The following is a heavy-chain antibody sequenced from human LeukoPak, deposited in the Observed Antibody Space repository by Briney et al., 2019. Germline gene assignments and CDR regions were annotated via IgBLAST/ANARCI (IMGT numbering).Heavy chain of an antibody. V-gene: IGHV3-7*01. D-gene: IGHD3-3*01. Sequence: GGSLRLSCAASGFTFSSSWMTWVRQAPGKGLEWVANIKKDGSDKNYVDSVKGRFTISRDNAKNSLFLQMNSLRAEDTAVYYCARVPPADYDFWSGYYPTYYYYYYMDVWGKGTTVTVSS. J-gene: IGHJ6*03. CDR1: GFTFSSSW. CDR2: IKKDGSDK. CDR3: ARVPPADYDFWSGYYPTYYYYYYMDV.